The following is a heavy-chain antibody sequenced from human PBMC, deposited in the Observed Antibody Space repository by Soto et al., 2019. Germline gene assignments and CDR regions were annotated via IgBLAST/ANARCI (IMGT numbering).Heavy chain of an antibody. CDR1: GYSFTSYW. D-gene: IGHD3-16*02. V-gene: IGHV5-51*01. Sequence: GESLKISCKGSGYSFTSYWIGWVRQMPGKGLEWMGIIYPGDSDTRYSPSFQGQVTISADKSISTAYLQWSSLKASDTAMYYCARSVVLRLGELSQHNDYYYYGMDVWGQGTTVTVSS. J-gene: IGHJ6*02. CDR2: IYPGDSDT. CDR3: ARSVVLRLGELSQHNDYYYYGMDV.